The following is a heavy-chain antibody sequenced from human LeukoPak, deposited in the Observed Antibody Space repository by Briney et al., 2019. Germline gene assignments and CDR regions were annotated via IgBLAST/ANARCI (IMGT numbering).Heavy chain of an antibody. CDR1: GFTFSSYA. CDR3: AKEVRIRGVPYFDY. D-gene: IGHD3-10*01. Sequence: GGSLRLSCAAPGFTFSSYAMSWVRQAPGKGLEWVSGISGSGGITYYADSVKGRFTISRDNSKNTLYLQMNSLRAEDTAVYYCAKEVRIRGVPYFDYWGQGTLVTVSS. J-gene: IGHJ4*02. CDR2: ISGSGGIT. V-gene: IGHV3-23*01.